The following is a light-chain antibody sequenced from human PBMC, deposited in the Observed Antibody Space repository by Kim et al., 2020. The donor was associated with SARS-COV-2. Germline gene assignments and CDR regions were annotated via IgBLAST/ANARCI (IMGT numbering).Light chain of an antibody. Sequence: VSPGQRTSITCSGDTLPEKQTYWYQQKSDQAPLLVIYKDNERPSGIPGRFSGSSSGTTVTLTISGVQAEDDADYYCQSADGSGTYVFGTGTKVTVL. V-gene: IGLV3-25*03. CDR1: TLPEKQ. J-gene: IGLJ1*01. CDR2: KDN. CDR3: QSADGSGTYV.